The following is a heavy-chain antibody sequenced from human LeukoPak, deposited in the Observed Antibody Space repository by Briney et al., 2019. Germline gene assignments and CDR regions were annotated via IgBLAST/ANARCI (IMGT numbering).Heavy chain of an antibody. J-gene: IGHJ4*02. Sequence: SETLSLTCTVSGAPITTNYWSRIRQPAGKGLEWIGRIYSAESSIYNPSLKSRLSMSIDTSNNQFSLTLSSVTDADTAVYYCTRVGYGGYGVLDYWGQGTLVTVSS. V-gene: IGHV4-4*07. CDR2: IYSAESS. D-gene: IGHD5-12*01. CDR3: TRVGYGGYGVLDY. CDR1: GAPITTNY.